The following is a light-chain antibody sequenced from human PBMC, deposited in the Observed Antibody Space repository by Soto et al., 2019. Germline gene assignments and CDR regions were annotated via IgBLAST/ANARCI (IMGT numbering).Light chain of an antibody. Sequence: DIPLTQSPSFLSASVGDRVTITCRASQGISSYLAWYQQKPGKAPKLLIYAASTLQSGVPSRFSGSGSGTECTLTISSLQPEDFATYFWQQLNSYAITFGQGTRLEIK. CDR3: QQLNSYAIT. CDR1: QGISSY. V-gene: IGKV1-9*01. CDR2: AAS. J-gene: IGKJ5*01.